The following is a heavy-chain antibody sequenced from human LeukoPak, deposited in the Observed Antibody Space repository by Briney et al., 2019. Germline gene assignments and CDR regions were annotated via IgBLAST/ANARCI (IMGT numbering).Heavy chain of an antibody. V-gene: IGHV3-23*01. CDR1: GFTFSSYG. D-gene: IGHD6-13*01. CDR2: ISGSGGST. Sequence: GGSLRLSCAASGFTFSSYGMSWVRQAPGKGLEWVSAISGSGGSTYYADSVKGRFTISRDNSKNTLYLQMNSLRAEDTAVYYCANTAGSVYYYYYMDVWGKGTTVTISS. CDR3: ANTAGSVYYYYYMDV. J-gene: IGHJ6*03.